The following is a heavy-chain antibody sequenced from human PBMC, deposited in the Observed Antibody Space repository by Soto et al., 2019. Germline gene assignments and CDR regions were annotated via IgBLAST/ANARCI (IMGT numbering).Heavy chain of an antibody. CDR1: GGSFSGYY. CDR3: ARLSITMVRGVIARYYYGMDV. V-gene: IGHV4-34*01. CDR2: INHSGST. J-gene: IGHJ6*02. Sequence: SETLSLTCAVYGGSFSGYYWSWIRQPPGKGLEWTGEINHSGSTNYNPSLKSRVTISVDTSKNQFSLKLSSVTAADTAVYYCARLSITMVRGVIARYYYGMDVWGQGTTVTVSS. D-gene: IGHD3-10*01.